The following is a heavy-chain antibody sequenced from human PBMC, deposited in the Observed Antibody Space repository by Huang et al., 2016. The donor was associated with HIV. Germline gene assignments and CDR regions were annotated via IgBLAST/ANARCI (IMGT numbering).Heavy chain of an antibody. D-gene: IGHD1-7*01. CDR2: IKQDEREK. V-gene: IGHV3-7*01. J-gene: IGHJ6*02. CDR1: TFTFGAYW. Sequence: VESGGRLVQPGGSLRLSCVGSTFTFGAYWMSWVRQSPGKGLEWVANIKQDEREKYYVESVKGRFNISRDNAKKVLFLEMNNVRVEDTATYYCATKTAAMDIWGQGTTVTVS. CDR3: ATKTAAMDI.